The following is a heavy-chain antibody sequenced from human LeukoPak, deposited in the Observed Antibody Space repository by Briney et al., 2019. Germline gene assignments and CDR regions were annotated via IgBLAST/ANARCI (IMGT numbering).Heavy chain of an antibody. Sequence: SETLSLTCTVSGGSISSSSYYWGWIRQPPGKGLEWIGSIYYSGSTYYNPSLKSRVIISVDTSKNQFSLKLSSVTAADTAVYYCARVGPYKITMVRGIMGYFDSWGQGTLVTVSP. CDR2: IYYSGST. J-gene: IGHJ4*02. CDR3: ARVGPYKITMVRGIMGYFDS. V-gene: IGHV4-39*01. CDR1: GGSISSSSYY. D-gene: IGHD3-10*01.